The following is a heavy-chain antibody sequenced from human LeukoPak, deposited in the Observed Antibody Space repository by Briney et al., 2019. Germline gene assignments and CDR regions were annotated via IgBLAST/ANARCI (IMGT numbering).Heavy chain of an antibody. Sequence: SQTLSLTCAVSGDSVSSNSAAWNWLRQSPSRGLEWLGRTYYRSKWYNDYAVSVKSRITINPDTSKNQFSLQLNSVTPEDTAVYYCAREPQGSSWPFDIWGQGTMVTVSS. CDR1: GDSVSSNSAA. CDR2: TYYRSKWYN. J-gene: IGHJ3*02. CDR3: AREPQGSSWPFDI. D-gene: IGHD6-13*01. V-gene: IGHV6-1*01.